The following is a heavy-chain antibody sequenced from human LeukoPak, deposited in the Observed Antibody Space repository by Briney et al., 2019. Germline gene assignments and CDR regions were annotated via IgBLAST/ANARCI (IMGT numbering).Heavy chain of an antibody. V-gene: IGHV3-48*04. CDR1: GFTFGSHS. CDR2: ISTSSTTI. CDR3: ARDRGFFFDY. Sequence: GGSLRLSCAASGFTFGSHSLNWVRQAPERGLEWLSYISTSSTTIYYADSVKGRFTISRDNAKNSLYLQMNSLRAEDTALYYCARDRGFFFDYWGQGTLVTVSS. J-gene: IGHJ4*02. D-gene: IGHD2-15*01.